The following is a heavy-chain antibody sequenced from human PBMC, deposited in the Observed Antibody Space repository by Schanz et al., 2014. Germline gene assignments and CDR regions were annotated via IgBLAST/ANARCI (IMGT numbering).Heavy chain of an antibody. J-gene: IGHJ4*02. CDR1: GYTFTSYD. CDR2: MNPNSGNT. V-gene: IGHV1-8*01. Sequence: VKVSCKASGYTFTSYDVNWVRQATGQGLEWMGWMNPNSGNTDYAQKYQGRVTMTSNTSISTAYMMLSSLRSEDTVVYYFARVPQDYHYSSGLYWDYWGEGTRVNDSA. D-gene: IGHD3-22*01. CDR3: ARVPQDYHYSSGLYWDY.